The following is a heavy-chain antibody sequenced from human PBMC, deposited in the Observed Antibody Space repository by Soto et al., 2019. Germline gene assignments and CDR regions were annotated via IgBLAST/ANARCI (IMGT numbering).Heavy chain of an antibody. CDR1: GGSINSYY. Sequence: QVQLQESGPGLVKPSETLSLSCTVSGGSINSYYWSWIRQSPGKRMEWIGYVHHSWGSSYNPSLPSRVALSLDTSKSQFSLKVPSVTATDPAVYYCARQGFGPLHGLVDVWGQGTTVTVSS. D-gene: IGHD3-10*01. CDR3: ARQGFGPLHGLVDV. CDR2: VHHSWGS. V-gene: IGHV4-59*08. J-gene: IGHJ6*02.